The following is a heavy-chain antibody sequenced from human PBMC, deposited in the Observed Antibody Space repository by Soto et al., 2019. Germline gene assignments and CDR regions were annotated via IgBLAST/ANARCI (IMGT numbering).Heavy chain of an antibody. D-gene: IGHD6-13*01. CDR2: IIPILGIA. Sequence: SVKVSCKASGGTFSSYTISWVRQAPGQGLEWMGRIIPILGIANYAQKFQGRVTITADKSTSTAYMELSSLRSEDTAVYYCARDRAGAAAGTSGFDYWGQGTLVTVSS. CDR3: ARDRAGAAAGTSGFDY. CDR1: GGTFSSYT. V-gene: IGHV1-69*02. J-gene: IGHJ4*02.